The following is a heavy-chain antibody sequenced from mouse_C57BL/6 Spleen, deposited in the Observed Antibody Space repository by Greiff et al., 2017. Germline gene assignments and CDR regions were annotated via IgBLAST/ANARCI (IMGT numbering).Heavy chain of an antibody. CDR1: GFTFSDYG. CDR3: ARQNFHWYFDV. CDR2: ISSGSSTI. J-gene: IGHJ1*03. Sequence: EVQVVESGGGLVKPGGSLKLSCAASGFTFSDYGMHWVRQAPEKGLEWVAYISSGSSTIYYADTVKGRFTIARDNAKNTLFLQMTSLRSEDTAMYYCARQNFHWYFDVWGTGTTVTVSS. V-gene: IGHV5-17*01.